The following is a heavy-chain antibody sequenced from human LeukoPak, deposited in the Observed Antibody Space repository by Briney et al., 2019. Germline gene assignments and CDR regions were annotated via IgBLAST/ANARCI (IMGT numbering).Heavy chain of an antibody. CDR3: ARDQNYYDSTSYYGMDY. Sequence: ASVKVSCKASRYTFTAYYIHWVRQAPGQGLEWVGWINPNSGATNYAQKFQDRVTMTRDTSFSTAYMELSRLRSDDTALYYCARDQNYYDSTSYYGMDYWGQGTLVTVAS. CDR2: INPNSGAT. V-gene: IGHV1-2*02. D-gene: IGHD3-22*01. J-gene: IGHJ4*02. CDR1: RYTFTAYY.